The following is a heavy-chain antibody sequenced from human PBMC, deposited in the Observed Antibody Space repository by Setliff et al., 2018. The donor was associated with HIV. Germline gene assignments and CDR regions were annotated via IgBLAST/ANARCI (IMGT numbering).Heavy chain of an antibody. CDR3: ARDSANGKTANLNYLDV. J-gene: IGHJ6*03. Sequence: LSLTCSVSGGSVSDYFWSWVRQHPGKGLEWIGYIYYTGSTYSNPSLQSRVRISVDTSKNQFSLRLNSVTAADTAVYYCARDSANGKTANLNYLDVWGKGTTVTVSS. CDR2: IYYTGST. D-gene: IGHD2-8*01. V-gene: IGHV4-31*03. CDR1: GGSVSDYF.